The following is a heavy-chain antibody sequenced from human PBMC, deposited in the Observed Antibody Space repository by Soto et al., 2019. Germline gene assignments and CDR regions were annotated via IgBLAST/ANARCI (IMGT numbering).Heavy chain of an antibody. CDR3: AKVYGFCSSTSCYTVNYYYGMDV. CDR1: GFTFSSYG. V-gene: IGHV3-30*18. Sequence: PGGSLRLSCAASGFTFSSYGMHWVRQAPGKGLEWVAVISYDGSNKYYADSVKGRFTISRDNSKNTLYLQMNSLRAEDTAVYYCAKVYGFCSSTSCYTVNYYYGMDVWGQGTTVTVSS. CDR2: ISYDGSNK. J-gene: IGHJ6*02. D-gene: IGHD2-2*02.